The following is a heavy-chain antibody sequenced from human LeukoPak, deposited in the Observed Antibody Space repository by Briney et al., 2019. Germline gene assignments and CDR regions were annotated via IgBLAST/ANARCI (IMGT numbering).Heavy chain of an antibody. CDR2: IYYIVTT. J-gene: IGHJ6*02. V-gene: IGHV4-59*01. CDR3: ARGYGSGGYIYYYGMDV. D-gene: IGHD3-10*01. Sequence: SETLSLTCTVSGGSINSYYWSWVRQPPGKGLEWIGYIYYIVTTNYNPSLKSRVAISVDTSKNQFSLKLSSVTAADTAVYYCARGYGSGGYIYYYGMDVWGQGTTVTVS. CDR1: GGSINSYY.